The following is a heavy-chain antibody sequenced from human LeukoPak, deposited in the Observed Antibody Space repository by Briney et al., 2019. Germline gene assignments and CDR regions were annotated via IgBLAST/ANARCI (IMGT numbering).Heavy chain of an antibody. J-gene: IGHJ4*02. D-gene: IGHD6-13*01. CDR1: GFTFSSYE. Sequence: GGSLRLSCAASGFTFSSYEMNWVRQAPGKGLEWVSSISSSSSYIYYADSVKGRFTISRDNAKNSLYLQMNSLRAEDTAVYYCARAGSSSWYHHDPFDYWGQGTLVTVSS. V-gene: IGHV3-21*01. CDR2: ISSSSSYI. CDR3: ARAGSSSWYHHDPFDY.